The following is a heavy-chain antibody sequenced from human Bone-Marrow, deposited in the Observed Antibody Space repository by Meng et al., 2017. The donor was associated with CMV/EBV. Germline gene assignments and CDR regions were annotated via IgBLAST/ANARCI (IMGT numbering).Heavy chain of an antibody. V-gene: IGHV3-30*04. Sequence: GESLKISCAASGFTFSSYAMHWVRQAPGKGLEWVAVISYDGSNKYYADSVKGRFTISRDNSKNTLYLQMNSLRAEDTAVYYCARDRPSLLYLAEYFQHWGQGTLVTVSS. CDR3: ARDRPSLLYLAEYFQH. CDR1: GFTFSSYA. J-gene: IGHJ1*01. D-gene: IGHD2-2*02. CDR2: ISYDGSNK.